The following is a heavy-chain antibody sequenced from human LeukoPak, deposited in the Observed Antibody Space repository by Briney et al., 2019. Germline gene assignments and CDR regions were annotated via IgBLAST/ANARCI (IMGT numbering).Heavy chain of an antibody. CDR3: ARGAGYSSSWYQY. J-gene: IGHJ4*02. CDR1: GGSFSGYY. Sequence: SETLSLTCAVYGGSFSGYYWSWIRQPPGKGLEWIGEINHGGSTNYNPSLKSRVTISVDTSKNQFSLKLSSVTAADTAVYYCARGAGYSSSWYQYWGQGTLVTVSS. D-gene: IGHD6-13*01. V-gene: IGHV4-34*01. CDR2: INHGGST.